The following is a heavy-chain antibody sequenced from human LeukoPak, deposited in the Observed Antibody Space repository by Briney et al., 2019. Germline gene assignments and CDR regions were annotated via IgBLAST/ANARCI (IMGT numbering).Heavy chain of an antibody. Sequence: GGSLRLSCAASGFTFSSYGMHWVRQAPGKGLEWVAAIWYDGSNKYYADSVKGRFTISRDNSKDTLYLQMNSLRAEGTAVYYCARGWQHFDYWGQGTLVTVSS. CDR3: ARGWQHFDY. V-gene: IGHV3-33*01. CDR1: GFTFSSYG. D-gene: IGHD6-13*01. J-gene: IGHJ4*02. CDR2: IWYDGSNK.